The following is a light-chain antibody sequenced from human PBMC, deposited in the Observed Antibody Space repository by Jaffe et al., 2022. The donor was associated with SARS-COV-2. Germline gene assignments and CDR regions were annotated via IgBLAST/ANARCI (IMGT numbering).Light chain of an antibody. V-gene: IGKV4-1*01. CDR2: WAS. CDR1: QSVLYSSNNKNY. Sequence: DIVMTQSPDSLLVSLGERATINCKSAQSVLYSSNNKNYLAWYQQRPGQPPKLLIYWASTREFGVPDRFTGSGSGTDFTLTISSLQAEDVAVYYCQQYYSTPFTFGGGTKVEIK. CDR3: QQYYSTPFT. J-gene: IGKJ4*01.